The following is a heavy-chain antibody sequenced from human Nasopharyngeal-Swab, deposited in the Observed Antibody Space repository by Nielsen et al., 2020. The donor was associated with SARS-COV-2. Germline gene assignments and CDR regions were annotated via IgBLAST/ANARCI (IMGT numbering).Heavy chain of an antibody. CDR2: ISASGRAT. J-gene: IGHJ4*02. CDR3: ARGCDTDCFRVDS. CDR1: GFRLNRYA. V-gene: IGHV3-23*01. Sequence: GGSLRRSCVAFGFRLNRYAMIWVRQAPGKGLEWVSGISASGRATYYADSVEGRLTISRDNSRNTLSLQMNNLRAEDTATYYCARGCDTDCFRVDSWGQGTLVTVSS. D-gene: IGHD2-21*02.